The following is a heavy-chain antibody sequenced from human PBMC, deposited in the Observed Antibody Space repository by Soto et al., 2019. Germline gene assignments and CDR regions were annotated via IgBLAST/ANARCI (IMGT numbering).Heavy chain of an antibody. J-gene: IGHJ4*02. V-gene: IGHV3-23*01. Sequence: GGSLRLSCAASGFTFSSYAMSWVRQAPGKGLEWVSAISGSGGSTYYADSVKGRFTISRDNSKNTLYLQMNSLRAEDTAVYYCAKDLSGGIQLWFPTVPQRGADYWGQGTLVTVSS. D-gene: IGHD5-18*01. CDR2: ISGSGGST. CDR3: AKDLSGGIQLWFPTVPQRGADY. CDR1: GFTFSSYA.